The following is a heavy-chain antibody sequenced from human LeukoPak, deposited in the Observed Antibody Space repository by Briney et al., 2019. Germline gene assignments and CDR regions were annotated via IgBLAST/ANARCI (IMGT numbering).Heavy chain of an antibody. CDR1: GGSISSYY. CDR3: ARHSVGATTPAHAFDI. V-gene: IGHV4-59*08. Sequence: SETLSLTCTVSGGSISSYYWSWIRQPPGKGLECIGYIYYSGSTNYNPSLKSRVTISVDTSKNQFSLKLSSVTAADTAVYYCARHSVGATTPAHAFDIWGQGTMVTVSS. J-gene: IGHJ3*02. D-gene: IGHD1-26*01. CDR2: IYYSGST.